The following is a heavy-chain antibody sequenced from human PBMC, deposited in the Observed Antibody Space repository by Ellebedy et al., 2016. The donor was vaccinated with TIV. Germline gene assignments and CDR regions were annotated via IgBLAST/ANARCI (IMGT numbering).Heavy chain of an antibody. D-gene: IGHD1-26*01. CDR3: ATDGSYGDYLSPTHAFEI. J-gene: IGHJ3*02. CDR1: GFSFRSYW. CDR2: INQDGSEK. Sequence: GESLKISCTASGFSFRSYWMTWVRQAPGKGLEWVANINQDGSEKFYGDSVKGRFTISRDNAKNSLYLLMNSLSAEDTGVYYCATDGSYGDYLSPTHAFEIWGQGTMLIVSS. V-gene: IGHV3-7*01.